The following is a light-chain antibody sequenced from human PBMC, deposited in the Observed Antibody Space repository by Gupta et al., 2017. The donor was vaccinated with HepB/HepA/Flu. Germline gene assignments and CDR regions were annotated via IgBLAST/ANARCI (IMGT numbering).Light chain of an antibody. CDR1: QSVFSSSSDRNY. J-gene: IGKJ4*01. V-gene: IGKV4-1*01. CDR3: QQFFSSPLT. Sequence: DIVLTQSPVSLAVSLGERATINCTSNQSVFSSSSDRNYLAWYQHRPGQPPKLLIDWASTRESGVPDRFTGSGSGTHFTLSISSLQAEDVAVYYCQQFFSSPLTFGGGTKVVIK. CDR2: WAS.